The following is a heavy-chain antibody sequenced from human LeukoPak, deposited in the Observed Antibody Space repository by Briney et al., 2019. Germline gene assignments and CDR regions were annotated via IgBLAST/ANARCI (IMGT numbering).Heavy chain of an antibody. D-gene: IGHD2-21*01. CDR2: ISSSSSYI. CDR3: ARDLRAYCGGDCPFDY. Sequence: GGSLRLSCAASGFTFSSYSMNWVRQAPGKGLEWVSSISSSSSYIYYADSVKGRFTISGDNAKNSLYLQMNSLRAEDTAVYYCARDLRAYCGGDCPFDYWGQGTLVTVSS. V-gene: IGHV3-21*01. CDR1: GFTFSSYS. J-gene: IGHJ4*02.